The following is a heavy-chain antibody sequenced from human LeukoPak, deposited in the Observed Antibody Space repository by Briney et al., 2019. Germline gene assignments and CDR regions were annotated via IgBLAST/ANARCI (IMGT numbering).Heavy chain of an antibody. V-gene: IGHV3-33*01. D-gene: IGHD2-2*01. CDR3: ARVWVVPAASNDYYGMDV. CDR2: IWYDGSNK. CDR1: GFTFSSYG. J-gene: IGHJ6*02. Sequence: GGSLRLSCAASGFTFSSYGMHWVRQAPGKGLEWVAVIWYDGSNKYYADSVKGRFTISRDNSKNTLYLQMNSLRAEDTAVYYCARVWVVPAASNDYYGMDVWGQGTTVTVSS.